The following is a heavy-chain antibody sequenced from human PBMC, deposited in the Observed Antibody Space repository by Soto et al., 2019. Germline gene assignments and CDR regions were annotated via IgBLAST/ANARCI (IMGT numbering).Heavy chain of an antibody. V-gene: IGHV3-23*01. Sequence: GGSLRLSCAASGFTFSSYAMSWVRQAPGKGLEWVSAISGSGGSTYYADSVKGRFTISRDNSKNTLYLQMNSLRAEDTAVYYCAKDFEGYSYGYLYYWGQGTLVTVS. CDR1: GFTFSSYA. CDR2: ISGSGGST. D-gene: IGHD5-18*01. CDR3: AKDFEGYSYGYLYY. J-gene: IGHJ4*02.